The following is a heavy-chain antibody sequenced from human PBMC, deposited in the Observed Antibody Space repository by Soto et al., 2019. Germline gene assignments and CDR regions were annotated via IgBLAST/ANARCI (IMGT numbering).Heavy chain of an antibody. D-gene: IGHD1-1*01. CDR2: IDPNNGAT. CDR1: RYIFTAYF. CDR3: ASHDPAARFDP. J-gene: IGHJ5*02. Sequence: QVQLVQSGAEVKKPGASVKVSCKAPRYIFTAYFMHWVRQAPGQGLEWMGWIDPNNGATHYGLSFQGRVTMTRDTSISTAYMELSRLRSDDTAVYYCASHDPAARFDPWGQGALVIVSS. V-gene: IGHV1-2*02.